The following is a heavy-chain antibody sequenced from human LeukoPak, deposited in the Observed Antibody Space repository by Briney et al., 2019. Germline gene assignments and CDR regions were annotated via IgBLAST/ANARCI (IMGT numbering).Heavy chain of an antibody. CDR3: ARAPGPTPYSSGWYCDY. V-gene: IGHV3-64*01. CDR2: ISSNGGST. J-gene: IGHJ4*02. D-gene: IGHD6-19*01. Sequence: PGGSLRLSCAASGFTFSSYGMSWVRQAPGKGLEYVSAISSNGGSTYYANSVKGRFTISRDNSKNTLYLQMGSLRAEDMAVYYCARAPGPTPYSSGWYCDYWGQGTLVTVSS. CDR1: GFTFSSYG.